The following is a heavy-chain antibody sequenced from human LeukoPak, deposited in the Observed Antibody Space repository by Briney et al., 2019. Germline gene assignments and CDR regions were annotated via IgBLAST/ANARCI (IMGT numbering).Heavy chain of an antibody. Sequence: PGGSLRLSCAASGFTFSSYGMHWVRQAPGKGLEWVAVIWYDGSNKYYADSVKGRFTISRDNSKNTLYLQMNSLRAEDTAVYYCARQYYDSSGYYPYNWFDPWGQGTLVTVSS. CDR1: GFTFSSYG. D-gene: IGHD3-22*01. V-gene: IGHV3-33*01. CDR2: IWYDGSNK. CDR3: ARQYYDSSGYYPYNWFDP. J-gene: IGHJ5*02.